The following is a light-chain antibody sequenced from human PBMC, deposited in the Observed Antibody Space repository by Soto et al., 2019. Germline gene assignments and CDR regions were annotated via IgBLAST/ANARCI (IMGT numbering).Light chain of an antibody. CDR2: AAS. CDR1: QGISSW. V-gene: IGKV1-12*01. J-gene: IGKJ5*01. Sequence: IQMTQSPSSVSASVGDRITITCRASQGISSWLAWYQQKPGEAPKLLIYAASTLQSGVPSRFRGSGSGADFTLTISNLQPEDFATYYCQQGNSFPWTFGQGTRLEIK. CDR3: QQGNSFPWT.